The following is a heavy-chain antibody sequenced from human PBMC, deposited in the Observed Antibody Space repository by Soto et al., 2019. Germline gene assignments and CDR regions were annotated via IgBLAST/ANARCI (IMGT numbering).Heavy chain of an antibody. D-gene: IGHD3-10*01. CDR1: GFTFSYYG. CDR2: IWYDGSNQ. Sequence: QVQLVESGGGVVQPGTSLRLSCAASGFTFSYYGMHWVRQAPGKGLEWLAIIWYDGSNQYYADSVRGRFTISRDNSKNTLYLQMNSLRAEDTAVYCCARDHGTSSIGRLIKGTDYWGQGTLVTVSS. J-gene: IGHJ4*02. CDR3: ARDHGTSSIGRLIKGTDY. V-gene: IGHV3-33*01.